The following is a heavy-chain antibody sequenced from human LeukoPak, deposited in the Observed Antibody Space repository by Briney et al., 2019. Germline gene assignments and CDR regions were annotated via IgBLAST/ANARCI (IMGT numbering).Heavy chain of an antibody. CDR2: IYYSGST. V-gene: IGHV4-59*12. CDR1: GGSISSYY. CDR3: ASTYYYGSGSQASNDY. D-gene: IGHD3-10*01. Sequence: PSETLSLTCTVSGGSISSYYWSWIRQPPGKGLEWIGYIYYSGSTNYRPSLKSRVTISVDTSKNQFSLKLSSVTAADTAVYYCASTYYYGSGSQASNDYWGQGTLVTVSS. J-gene: IGHJ4*02.